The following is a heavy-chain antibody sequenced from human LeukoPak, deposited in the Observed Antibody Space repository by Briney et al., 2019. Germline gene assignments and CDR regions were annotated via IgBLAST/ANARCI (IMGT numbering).Heavy chain of an antibody. CDR3: ARGDAGYYYGMDV. CDR1: GFTFSSYS. Sequence: GGSLRLSCAASGFTFSSYSMNWVRQAPGKGLEWVSYISGSGSTIYYADSVKGRFTISRDNAKNSLNLQMNSLRAEDTAVYYCARGDAGYYYGMDVWGQGTTVTVSS. J-gene: IGHJ6*02. D-gene: IGHD3-16*01. CDR2: ISGSGSTI. V-gene: IGHV3-48*04.